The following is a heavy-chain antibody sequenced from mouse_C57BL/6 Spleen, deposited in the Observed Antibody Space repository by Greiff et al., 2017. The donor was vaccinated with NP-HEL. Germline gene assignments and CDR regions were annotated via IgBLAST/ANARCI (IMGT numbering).Heavy chain of an antibody. CDR2: ISYSGST. CDR1: GYSITSDY. V-gene: IGHV3-8*01. J-gene: IGHJ1*03. Sequence: EVKLVESGPGLAKPSQTLSLTCSVTGYSITSDYWNWIRKFPGNKLEYMGYISYSGSTYYNPSLNSRISITRDTSKNQYYLQLNSVTTEDTATYYCARYPDYGSSYWYFDVWGTGTTVTVAS. CDR3: ARYPDYGSSYWYFDV. D-gene: IGHD1-1*01.